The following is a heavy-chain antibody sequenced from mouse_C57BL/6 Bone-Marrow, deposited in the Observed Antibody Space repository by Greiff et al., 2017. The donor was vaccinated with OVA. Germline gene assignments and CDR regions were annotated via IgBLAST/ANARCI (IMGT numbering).Heavy chain of an antibody. V-gene: IGHV1-19*01. D-gene: IGHD2-4*01. CDR3: AKSYYESRSPHW. Sequence: EVQLQQSGPVLVKPGASVKMSCKASGYTFTDYYMNWVKQSHGKSLEWIGVISPYNGGTSYNQKFKGRATLPVDKSSSTDYMELNSLTSKDTAVDYRAKSYYESRSPHWWGQGTTLTVSS. CDR1: GYTFTDYY. J-gene: IGHJ2*01. CDR2: ISPYNGGT.